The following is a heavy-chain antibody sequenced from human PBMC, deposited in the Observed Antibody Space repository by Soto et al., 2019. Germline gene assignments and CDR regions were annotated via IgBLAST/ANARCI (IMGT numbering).Heavy chain of an antibody. Sequence: EVQLLESGGGLVQPGGSLRLSCAASGFTFSNYAMTWVRQAPGKGLEWVSTVTGSGGRASYTDSVKGRFNISRDNSNSKNALHLPMNSLRAEDTAIYYCARDLNPTPVNIVVSSYFDFWGQGTLVTVSS. J-gene: IGHJ4*02. CDR3: ARDLNPTPVNIVVSSYFDF. CDR1: GFTFSNYA. D-gene: IGHD2-2*01. CDR2: VTGSGGRA. V-gene: IGHV3-23*01.